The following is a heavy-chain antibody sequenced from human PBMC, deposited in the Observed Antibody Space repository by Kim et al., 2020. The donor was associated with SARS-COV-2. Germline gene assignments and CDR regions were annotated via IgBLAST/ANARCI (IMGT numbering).Heavy chain of an antibody. V-gene: IGHV4-4*02. D-gene: IGHD4-17*01. CDR3: ARDAPTTVTTLDI. J-gene: IGHJ3*02. Sequence: YNPSLKSRVTISVDKSKNQFSLKLSSVTAADTAVYYCARDAPTTVTTLDIWGQGTMVTVSS.